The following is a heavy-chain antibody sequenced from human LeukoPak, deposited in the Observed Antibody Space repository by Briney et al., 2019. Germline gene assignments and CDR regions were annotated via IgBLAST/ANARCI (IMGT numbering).Heavy chain of an antibody. CDR2: INHSGST. CDR3: ARVASGIAARLYYYYMDV. J-gene: IGHJ6*03. V-gene: IGHV4-34*01. CDR1: GGSFNGYY. D-gene: IGHD6-6*01. Sequence: PSETLSLTCAVYGGSFNGYYWSWIRQPPGKGLEWIGEINHSGSTNYNPSLKSRVTISVDTSKNQFSLKLSSVTAADTAVYYCARVASGIAARLYYYYMDVWGKGTTVTVSS.